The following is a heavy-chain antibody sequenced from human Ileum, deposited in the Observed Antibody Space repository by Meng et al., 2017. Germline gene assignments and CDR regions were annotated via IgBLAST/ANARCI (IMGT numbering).Heavy chain of an antibody. CDR1: GGSISGGTW. J-gene: IGHJ4*02. CDR2: FHPGSGA. CDR3: AKNGAYCLES. V-gene: IGHV4-4*02. D-gene: IGHD2-21*01. Sequence: QGQLQDSGPGLVKPSGTLSLTCAVSGGSISGGTWWSWVRQPPGKGLQWIGQFHPGSGAAYNPSLETRVTISVDTSKNQFSLELTSVTAADTAVYYCAKNGAYCLESWGQGTLVTVSS.